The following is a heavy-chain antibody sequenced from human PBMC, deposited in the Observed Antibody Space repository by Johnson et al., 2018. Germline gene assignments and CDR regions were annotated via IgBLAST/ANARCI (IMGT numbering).Heavy chain of an antibody. J-gene: IGHJ6*02. CDR1: GFTFSSYG. CDR2: IWYDGSNK. D-gene: IGHD4-11*01. V-gene: IGHV3-33*01. Sequence: QVQLVQSGGGVVQPGRSLRLSCAASGFTFSSYGMHWVRQAPGKGLEWVAVIWYDGSNKYYADSVKGRFTISRDNSKNTLYLQMNSLRAEDTAVYYCASDDGSDDATVTTWWFGYYYGMDVWGQGTTVTVSS. CDR3: ASDDGSDDATVTTWWFGYYYGMDV.